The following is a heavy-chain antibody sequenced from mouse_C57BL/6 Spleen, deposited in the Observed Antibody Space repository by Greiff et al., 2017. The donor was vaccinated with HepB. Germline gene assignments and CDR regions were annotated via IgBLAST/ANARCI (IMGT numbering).Heavy chain of an antibody. V-gene: IGHV5-17*01. CDR1: GFTFSDYG. CDR2: ISSGSSTI. Sequence: EVHLVESGGGLVKPGGSLKLSCAASGFTFSDYGMHWVRQAPEKGLEWVAYISSGSSTIYYADTVKGRFTISRDNAKNTLFLQMTSLRSEDTAMYYCARSSTMRYYFDYWGQGTTLTVSS. D-gene: IGHD2-4*01. J-gene: IGHJ2*01. CDR3: ARSSTMRYYFDY.